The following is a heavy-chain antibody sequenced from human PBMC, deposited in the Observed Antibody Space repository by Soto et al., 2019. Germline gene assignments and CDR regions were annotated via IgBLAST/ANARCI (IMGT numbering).Heavy chain of an antibody. CDR2: ISSSSSTI. CDR1: GFTFSSYS. J-gene: IGHJ4*02. CDR3: ARDGRGWWLNY. Sequence: EVQLVESGGGLVQPGGSLRLSCVASGFTFSSYSMNWVRQAPGKGPEWVSYISSSSSTIYYADSVKGRFTISRDNAKSSLYLQMNSLRAEDTAVYYCARDGRGWWLNYWGQGTLVTVSS. V-gene: IGHV3-48*01. D-gene: IGHD6-19*01.